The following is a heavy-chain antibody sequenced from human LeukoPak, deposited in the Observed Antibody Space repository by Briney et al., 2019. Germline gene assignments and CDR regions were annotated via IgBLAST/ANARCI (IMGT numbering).Heavy chain of an antibody. CDR2: INPNSGAT. CDR1: GYTFTDYH. D-gene: IGHD2-8*01. J-gene: IGHJ4*02. Sequence: ASVKASCKAFGYTFTDYHMHWVRQAPGQGLEWMGWINPNSGATNYAQKFQGRVTMTRDTTISTAYMELSRLGSDDTAVFYCATLMAHLDYWGQGTLVTVSS. CDR3: ATLMAHLDY. V-gene: IGHV1-2*02.